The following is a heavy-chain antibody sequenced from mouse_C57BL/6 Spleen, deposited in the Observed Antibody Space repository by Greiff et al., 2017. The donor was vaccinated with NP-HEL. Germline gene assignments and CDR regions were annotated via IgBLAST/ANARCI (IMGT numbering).Heavy chain of an antibody. Sequence: QVQLQQSGAELVRPGTSVKLSCKASGYTFTSYWMHWVKQRPGQGLEWIGVIDPSDSYTNYNQKFKGKATLTVDTSSSTAYMQLSSLTSEDSAVYYCAREHGNNWYFDVWGTGTTVTVSS. D-gene: IGHD2-1*01. CDR1: GYTFTSYW. V-gene: IGHV1-59*01. CDR3: AREHGNNWYFDV. J-gene: IGHJ1*03. CDR2: IDPSDSYT.